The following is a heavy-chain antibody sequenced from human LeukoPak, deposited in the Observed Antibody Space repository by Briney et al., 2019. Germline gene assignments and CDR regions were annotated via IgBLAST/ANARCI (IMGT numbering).Heavy chain of an antibody. CDR3: AIGLRLPTRARYYYYFMDV. Sequence: SCNSAHYTFTCYHPNRVRQPTVQRPEWTQSLSPNSGNTGYAQKFLGSVTITSNTSISTAYMELSSLRAEDTAVYYRAIGLRLPTRARYYYYFMDVWGKGTTVTVSS. CDR1: HYTFTCYH. J-gene: IGHJ6*03. V-gene: IGHV1-8*03. CDR2: LSPNSGNT.